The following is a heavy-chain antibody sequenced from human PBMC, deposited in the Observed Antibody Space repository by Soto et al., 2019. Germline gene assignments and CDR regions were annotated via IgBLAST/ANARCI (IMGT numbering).Heavy chain of an antibody. Sequence: GGSLRLSCAASGFTFDDYAMHWVRQAPGKGLEWVSGISWNSGSIGYADSVKGRFTISRDNAKNSLYLQMNSLRAEDTALYYCAKASETTSGYYYYYYMDVWGKGTTVTVSS. J-gene: IGHJ6*03. V-gene: IGHV3-9*01. CDR1: GFTFDDYA. CDR2: ISWNSGSI. CDR3: AKASETTSGYYYYYYMDV. D-gene: IGHD1-7*01.